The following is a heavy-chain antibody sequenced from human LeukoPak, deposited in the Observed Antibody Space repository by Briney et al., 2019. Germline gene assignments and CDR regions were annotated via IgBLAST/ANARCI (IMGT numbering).Heavy chain of an antibody. V-gene: IGHV1-2*02. CDR2: INPNSGGT. Sequence: ASVKVSCKASGYTFTSYAMNWVRQAPGQGLEWMGWINPNSGGTNYAQKFQGRVTMTRDTSISTAYMELSRLRSDDTAVYYCARSGYYGSGSYYNPRSDYYYYMDVWGKGTTVTISS. J-gene: IGHJ6*03. CDR3: ARSGYYGSGSYYNPRSDYYYYMDV. D-gene: IGHD3-10*01. CDR1: GYTFTSYA.